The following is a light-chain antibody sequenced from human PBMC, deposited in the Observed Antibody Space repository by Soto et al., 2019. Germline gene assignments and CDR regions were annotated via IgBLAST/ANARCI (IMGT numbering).Light chain of an antibody. CDR1: SSNIGSGYD. CDR3: QAYDYSLTASV. V-gene: IGLV1-40*01. CDR2: GDS. Sequence: QSVLTQPPSVSGAPGQRVTISCIGSSSNIGSGYDVHWYQQFPRTAPKLLISGDSNRPSGVPDRFSGSKSGTSASLAITGLQTEDEADYYCQAYDYSLTASVFGGGTQLTVL. J-gene: IGLJ3*02.